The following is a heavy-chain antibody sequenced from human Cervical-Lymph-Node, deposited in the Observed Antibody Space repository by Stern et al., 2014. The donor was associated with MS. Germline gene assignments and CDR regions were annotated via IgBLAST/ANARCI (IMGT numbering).Heavy chain of an antibody. V-gene: IGHV5-51*03. CDR1: GFSFTTHW. CDR2: IYPGDSDT. D-gene: IGHD2-2*01. CDR3: AKARYVQALSDAFDI. J-gene: IGHJ3*02. Sequence: MQLVQSGAEVKKPGESLKISCEGSGFSFTTHWIAWVRQMPGEGLEGMGIIYPGDSDTRYSPSFQGRVTISADKSISTAYLQWNSLTASDTAMYYCAKARYVQALSDAFDIWGQGTMVTVSS.